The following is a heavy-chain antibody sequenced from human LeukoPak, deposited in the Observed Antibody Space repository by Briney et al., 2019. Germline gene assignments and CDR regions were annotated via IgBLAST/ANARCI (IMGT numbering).Heavy chain of an antibody. J-gene: IGHJ6*02. D-gene: IGHD4-17*01. V-gene: IGHV3-33*01. CDR2: IWYDGSNK. CDR1: GFTLSSYG. Sequence: GGSLRLSCAASGFTLSSYGMHWVRQAPGKGLERVAVIWYDGSNKYYADSVKGRFTISRDNSKNTLYLQMNSLRAEDTAVYYCARAASSYGDYRYYGMDVWGQGTTVTVSS. CDR3: ARAASSYGDYRYYGMDV.